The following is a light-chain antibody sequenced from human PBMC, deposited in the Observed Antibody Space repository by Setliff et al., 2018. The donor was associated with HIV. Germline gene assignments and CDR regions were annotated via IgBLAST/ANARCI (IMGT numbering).Light chain of an antibody. V-gene: IGLV2-14*01. J-gene: IGLJ1*01. CDR2: EVS. CDR1: SSDVGGYDY. Sequence: QSVLTQPASVSGSPGQSITISCTGTSSDVGGYDYVSWYQQHPGKAPKLMIYEVSNRPSGVSNRFSGSKSGNTASLTISGLQAEDEADYYCSSYTSRNTLGVFGTGTRSPS. CDR3: SSYTSRNTLGV.